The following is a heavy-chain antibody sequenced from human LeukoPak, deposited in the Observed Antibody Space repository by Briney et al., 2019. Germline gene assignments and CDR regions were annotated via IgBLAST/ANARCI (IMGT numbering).Heavy chain of an antibody. Sequence: ASVKVSCKASGYTLTGYYMHWVRQAPGQGLEWMGWINPNSGGTNYAQKFQGRVTMTRDTSISTAYMELSRLRSDDTAVYYCAKGSDYGDSNWFDPWGQGTLVTVSS. V-gene: IGHV1-2*02. CDR1: GYTLTGYY. CDR2: INPNSGGT. J-gene: IGHJ5*02. CDR3: AKGSDYGDSNWFDP. D-gene: IGHD4-17*01.